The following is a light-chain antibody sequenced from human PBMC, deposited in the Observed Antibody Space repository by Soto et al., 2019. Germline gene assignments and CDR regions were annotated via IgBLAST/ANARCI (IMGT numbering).Light chain of an antibody. CDR1: NIGSKS. Sequence: SYELTQPPSVSVAPGKTARITCGGNNIGSKSVHWYQQKPGQAPVLVIYYDSDRPSGIPERFSGSNSGNTATLTISRVEAGDEADYYCQVWDSSSEHYVFGTGTKHTVL. V-gene: IGLV3-21*04. CDR2: YDS. J-gene: IGLJ1*01. CDR3: QVWDSSSEHYV.